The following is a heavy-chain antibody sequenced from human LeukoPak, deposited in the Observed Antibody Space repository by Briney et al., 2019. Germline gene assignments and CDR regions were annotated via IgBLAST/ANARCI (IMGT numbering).Heavy chain of an antibody. Sequence: TSETLSLTCAVYGGSFSGYYWGWIRQPPGKGLEWIGEINHSGSTNYNPSLKSRVTISVDTSKNQFSLKLSSVTAADTAVYYCARGIGYQLLYNYYYYGMDVWGQGTTVTVSS. V-gene: IGHV4-34*01. D-gene: IGHD2-2*02. CDR1: GGSFSGYY. J-gene: IGHJ6*02. CDR2: INHSGST. CDR3: ARGIGYQLLYNYYYYGMDV.